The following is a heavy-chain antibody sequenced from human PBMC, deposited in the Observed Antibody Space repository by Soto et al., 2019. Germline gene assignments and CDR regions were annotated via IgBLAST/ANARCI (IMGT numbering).Heavy chain of an antibody. CDR1: GFTFSSYA. J-gene: IGHJ6*03. CDR2: ISGSGGST. Sequence: EVQLLESGGGLVQPGGSLRLSCAASGFTFSSYAMSWVRQAPGKGLEWVSAISGSGGSTYYADSVKGRFTISRDNSKNTLYLQMNSLRAEDTAVYYCAKDLVSAASNYYYMDVWGKGTTVTVSS. CDR3: AKDLVSAASNYYYMDV. V-gene: IGHV3-23*01. D-gene: IGHD6-13*01.